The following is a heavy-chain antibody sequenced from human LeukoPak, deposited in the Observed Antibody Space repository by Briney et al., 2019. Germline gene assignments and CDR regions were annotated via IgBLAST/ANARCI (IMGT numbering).Heavy chain of an antibody. CDR3: ARAETDSSRNAFDI. CDR2: INHSGST. CDR1: GGSFSGYY. J-gene: IGHJ3*02. D-gene: IGHD6-19*01. V-gene: IGHV4-34*01. Sequence: SETLSLTCAVYGGSFSGYYWSWIRQPPGKGLEWIGEINHSGSTNYNPSLKSRVTISVDTSKNQFSLKLSSVTAADTAVCYCARAETDSSRNAFDIWGQGTMVTVSS.